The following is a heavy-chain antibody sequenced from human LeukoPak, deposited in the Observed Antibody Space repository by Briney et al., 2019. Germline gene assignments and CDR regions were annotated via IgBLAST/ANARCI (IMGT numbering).Heavy chain of an antibody. V-gene: IGHV4-34*01. J-gene: IGHJ6*03. CDR2: INHSGST. CDR3: ARNVGYGDYYYYYMDV. CDR1: GGSFSGYY. Sequence: SETLSLTCAVYGGSFSGYYWSWIRQPPGKGLEWIGEINHSGSTNYNPSLKSRVTISVDTSKNQFSLKLSSVTAADTAVYYCARNVGYGDYYYYYMDVWGKGTTVTISS. D-gene: IGHD6-13*01.